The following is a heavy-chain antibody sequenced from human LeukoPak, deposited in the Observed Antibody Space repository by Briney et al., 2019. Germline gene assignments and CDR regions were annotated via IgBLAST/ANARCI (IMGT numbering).Heavy chain of an antibody. CDR3: ARRWIVGAASYFDY. V-gene: IGHV3-7*01. CDR1: GFTFSSYW. Sequence: QPGGSLRLSCAASGFTFSSYWMSWVRQAPGKGLEWVANIKQDGSEKYYVDSVKGRFTISRDNSKNTLYLQMNSLRAEDTALYYCARRWIVGAASYFDYWGQGTLVTVSS. J-gene: IGHJ4*02. CDR2: IKQDGSEK. D-gene: IGHD1-26*01.